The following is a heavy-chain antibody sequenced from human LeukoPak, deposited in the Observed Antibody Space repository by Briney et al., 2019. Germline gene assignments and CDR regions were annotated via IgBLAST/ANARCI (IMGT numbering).Heavy chain of an antibody. Sequence: GRSLRLSCAASGFTFSSYGMHWVRQAPGKGLEWVAVISYDGSNKYYADSVKGRFTISSDNSKNTLYLQMNSLRAEDTAVYYCAKGMREGGNWFDPWGQGTLVTVSS. D-gene: IGHD3-16*01. CDR2: ISYDGSNK. CDR3: AKGMREGGNWFDP. CDR1: GFTFSSYG. J-gene: IGHJ5*02. V-gene: IGHV3-30*18.